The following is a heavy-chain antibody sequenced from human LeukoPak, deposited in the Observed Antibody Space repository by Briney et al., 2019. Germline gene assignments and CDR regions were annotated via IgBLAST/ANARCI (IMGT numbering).Heavy chain of an antibody. V-gene: IGHV3-73*01. J-gene: IGHJ4*02. CDR3: TRQNYYDSSGSY. Sequence: PGGSLRLSCAASGFTFSGSAMHWVRQASGKGLEWDGRIRSKANSYATAYAASVKGRFTISRDDSKNTAYLQMNSLKTEDTAVYYCTRQNYYDSSGSYWGQGTLVTVSS. CDR1: GFTFSGSA. D-gene: IGHD3-22*01. CDR2: IRSKANSYAT.